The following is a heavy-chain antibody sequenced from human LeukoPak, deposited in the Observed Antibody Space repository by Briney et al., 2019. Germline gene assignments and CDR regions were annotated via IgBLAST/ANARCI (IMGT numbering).Heavy chain of an antibody. CDR3: ARDQENPVQGVNYMDV. J-gene: IGHJ6*03. D-gene: IGHD3-10*01. V-gene: IGHV4-4*07. CDR1: GCTISSYY. CDR2: IYTSGST. Sequence: PSETLSLTCTVSGCTISSYYWSWIRQPAGKGLEWIGRIYTSGSTSYNPSLKSRVTISVDKSKNQFSLKLSSVTAADTAVYYCARDQENPVQGVNYMDVWGKGTTVTVSS.